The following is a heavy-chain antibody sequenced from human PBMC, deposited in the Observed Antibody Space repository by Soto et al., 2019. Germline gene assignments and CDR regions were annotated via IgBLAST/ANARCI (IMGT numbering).Heavy chain of an antibody. Sequence: QVQLVQSGGEVKKPGASVKVSCKASGYTFTTYDLSWVRQAPGQGLEWMGWIGAYNGNTNYAQNLQGRVTMTTDTSTSTAYMELRSLRSDDTAVYYCARVIGYYYHMDVWGQGTTVTVSS. CDR2: IGAYNGNT. CDR1: GYTFTTYD. D-gene: IGHD3-22*01. V-gene: IGHV1-18*01. CDR3: ARVIGYYYHMDV. J-gene: IGHJ6*02.